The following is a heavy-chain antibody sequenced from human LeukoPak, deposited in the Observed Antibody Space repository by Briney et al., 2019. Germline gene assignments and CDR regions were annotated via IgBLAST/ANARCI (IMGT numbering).Heavy chain of an antibody. V-gene: IGHV1-2*02. CDR2: INPNSGGT. D-gene: IGHD2-15*01. CDR1: GYTFTGYY. Sequence: GASVKVSCKASGYTFTGYYMHWVRQAPGQGLGWMGWINPNSGGTNYAQKFQGRVTMTRDTSISTAYMELSRLRSDDTAVYYCARVTPRYCSGGSCYQRLFDYWGQGTLVTVSS. CDR3: ARVTPRYCSGGSCYQRLFDY. J-gene: IGHJ4*02.